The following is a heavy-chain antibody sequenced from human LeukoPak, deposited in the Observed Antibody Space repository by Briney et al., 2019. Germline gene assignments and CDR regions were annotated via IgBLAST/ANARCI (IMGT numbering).Heavy chain of an antibody. CDR2: ISGSGGNT. J-gene: IGHJ4*02. CDR3: ARGWAGREDYFDY. D-gene: IGHD1-1*01. V-gene: IGHV3-23*01. Sequence: GGSLRLSCAASGFRFSSYAMSWVRQAPGKGLEWVSVISGSGGNTYYADSVKGRFTISRDNAKNSLYLQMNSLRAEDTAVYYCARGWAGREDYFDYWGQGTLVTVSS. CDR1: GFRFSSYA.